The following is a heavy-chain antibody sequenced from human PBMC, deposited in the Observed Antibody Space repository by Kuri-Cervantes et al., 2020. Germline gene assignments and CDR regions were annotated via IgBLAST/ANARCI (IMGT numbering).Heavy chain of an antibody. V-gene: IGHV6-1*01. CDR2: TYYRSKWYN. D-gene: IGHD6-19*01. CDR3: ARFYSSGWLNVHDAFDT. J-gene: IGHJ3*02. CDR1: GDSVSSNSAA. Sequence: SCAISGDSVSSNSAAWNWIRQSPSRGLEWLGRTYYRSKWYNDYAVSVKSRITINPDTSKNQFSLQLNSVTPEDTAVYYCARFYSSGWLNVHDAFDTWGQGTMVTVSS.